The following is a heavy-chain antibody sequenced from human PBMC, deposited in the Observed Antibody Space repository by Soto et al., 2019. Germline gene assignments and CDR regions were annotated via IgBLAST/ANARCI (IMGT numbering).Heavy chain of an antibody. Sequence: ASVKVSCKASGYSISAYYIHWVRQAPGQGLEWMGWIDPKNGGTVSAQKFQGRLTMTRDTSIGTVYMDLSGLTSDDTALYYCGRDDYGIFHYWGQGSLVTVSS. CDR1: GYSISAYY. CDR3: GRDDYGIFHY. CDR2: IDPKNGGT. V-gene: IGHV1-2*02. J-gene: IGHJ4*02. D-gene: IGHD3-10*01.